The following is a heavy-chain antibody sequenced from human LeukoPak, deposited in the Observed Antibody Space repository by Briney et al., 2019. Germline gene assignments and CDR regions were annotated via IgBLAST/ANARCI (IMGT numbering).Heavy chain of an antibody. CDR3: ARGGSGSYYFDY. Sequence: SVKVSCKASGGTFSSYAISWVRQAPGQGLEWMGRIIPILGIANYAQKFQGRVTITADKSTSTAYMELSSLRSEDTAVYYCARGGSGSYYFDYWGQGTLVTVSS. J-gene: IGHJ4*02. V-gene: IGHV1-69*04. CDR2: IIPILGIA. D-gene: IGHD1-26*01. CDR1: GGTFSSYA.